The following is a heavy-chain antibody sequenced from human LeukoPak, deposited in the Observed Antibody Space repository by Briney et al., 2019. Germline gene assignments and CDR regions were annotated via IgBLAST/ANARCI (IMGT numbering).Heavy chain of an antibody. CDR2: FDPEDGET. J-gene: IGHJ5*02. CDR3: ARGRRGYCSSTSCTPDNWFDP. Sequence: ASVKVSCKVSGYTLTELSMHWVRQAPGKGLEWMGGFDPEDGETIYAQKFQGRVTMTRNTSISTAYMELSSLRSEDTAVYYCARGRRGYCSSTSCTPDNWFDPWGQGTLVTVSS. V-gene: IGHV1-24*01. D-gene: IGHD2-2*01. CDR1: GYTLTELS.